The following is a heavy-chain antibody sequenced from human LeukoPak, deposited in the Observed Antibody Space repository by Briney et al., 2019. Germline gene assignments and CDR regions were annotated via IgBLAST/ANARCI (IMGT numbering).Heavy chain of an antibody. J-gene: IGHJ4*02. CDR1: GGSISSSSYY. Sequence: SETLSLTCTVSGGSISSSSYYWGWIRQPPGKGLEWIGNIYYSGSTYYNPSLKSRVTISVDKSKNQFSLKLSSVTAADTAVYYCARRGDMITFGGVIVSSNFDYWGQGTLVTVSS. V-gene: IGHV4-39*07. CDR3: ARRGDMITFGGVIVSSNFDY. D-gene: IGHD3-16*02. CDR2: IYYSGST.